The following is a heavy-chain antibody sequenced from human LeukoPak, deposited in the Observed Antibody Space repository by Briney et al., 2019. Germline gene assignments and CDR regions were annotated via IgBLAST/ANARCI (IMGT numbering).Heavy chain of an antibody. CDR1: GGSISSGSYY. J-gene: IGHJ3*02. Sequence: PSETLSLTCTVSGGSISSGSYYWSWIRQPAGKGLEWIGRIYTSGSTNYNPSLKSRVTISVDTSKNQFSLKLSSVTAADTAVYYCARDHYYDSSGWDAFDIWGQGTMVTVSS. D-gene: IGHD3-22*01. V-gene: IGHV4-61*02. CDR3: ARDHYYDSSGWDAFDI. CDR2: IYTSGST.